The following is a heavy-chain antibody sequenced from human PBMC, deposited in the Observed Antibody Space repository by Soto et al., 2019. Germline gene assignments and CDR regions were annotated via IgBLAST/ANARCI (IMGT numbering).Heavy chain of an antibody. CDR1: GFTFSTYW. CDR3: ARDRWGGGRDMDV. V-gene: IGHV3-74*01. J-gene: IGHJ6*02. D-gene: IGHD3-16*01. CDR2: INSDGSST. Sequence: EVQLVESGGGLVQPGGSLRLSCAASGFTFSTYWIHWVRQAPGKGLVWVSRINSDGSSTNYADSVKGRFTISRDNAKNTRFRKMNSLRAEDTAVYNCARDRWGGGRDMDVWAKGPRSPSP.